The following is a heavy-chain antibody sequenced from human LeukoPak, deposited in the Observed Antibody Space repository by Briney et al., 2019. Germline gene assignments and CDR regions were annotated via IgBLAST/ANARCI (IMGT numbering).Heavy chain of an antibody. J-gene: IGHJ6*02. CDR3: ARDPAGDYYGMDV. V-gene: IGHV4-4*02. Sequence: PSETLSLTCAVSGGSISSSNWWSWVLQPPGKGLEWIVEIYHSGSTNYNPSLKSRVTISVDKSKNQFSLKLSSVTAADTAVYYCARDPAGDYYGMDVWGQGTTVTVSS. CDR2: IYHSGST. D-gene: IGHD2-2*01. CDR1: GGSISSSNW.